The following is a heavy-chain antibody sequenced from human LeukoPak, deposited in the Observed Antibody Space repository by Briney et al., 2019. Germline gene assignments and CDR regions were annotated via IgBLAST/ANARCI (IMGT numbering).Heavy chain of an antibody. Sequence: PGGSLRLSCAASGFTFSSYAMSWVRQAPGKGLEWVSAISGSGGSTYYADSVKGRFTISRDNSKNTLYLQMNSLRAEDTAVYYCAKGYYYGSGSYSPLYYYYALDVWGQGTTVTVSS. V-gene: IGHV3-23*01. CDR3: AKGYYYGSGSYSPLYYYYALDV. D-gene: IGHD3-10*01. CDR2: ISGSGGST. J-gene: IGHJ6*02. CDR1: GFTFSSYA.